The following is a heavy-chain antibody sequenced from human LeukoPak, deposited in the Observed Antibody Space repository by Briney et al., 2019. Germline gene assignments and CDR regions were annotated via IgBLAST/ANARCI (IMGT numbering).Heavy chain of an antibody. Sequence: GGSLRLSCAASGFTFSSNAMSWVRQAPGKGLEWVSGVSGSGDRTHYADSVKGRFTISRDNTKSTLYLQMNSLRAEDTAIYYCARVVGSGWPYYFDYWGQGTLVTVSS. CDR2: VSGSGDRT. CDR1: GFTFSSNA. D-gene: IGHD6-19*01. J-gene: IGHJ4*02. V-gene: IGHV3-23*01. CDR3: ARVVGSGWPYYFDY.